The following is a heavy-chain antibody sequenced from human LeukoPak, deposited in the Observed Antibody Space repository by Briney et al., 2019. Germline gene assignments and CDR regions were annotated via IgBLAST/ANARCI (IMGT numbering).Heavy chain of an antibody. CDR3: ARGLELRNGFNYYYYYMDV. D-gene: IGHD1-7*01. Sequence: ASVKVSCKASGYTFTSYDINWVRQATGQGLGWMGWMNPNSGNTGYAQKFQGRVTMTRNTSISTAYMELSSLRSEDTAVYYCARGLELRNGFNYYYYYMDVWGKGTTVTVSS. V-gene: IGHV1-8*01. CDR1: GYTFTSYD. CDR2: MNPNSGNT. J-gene: IGHJ6*03.